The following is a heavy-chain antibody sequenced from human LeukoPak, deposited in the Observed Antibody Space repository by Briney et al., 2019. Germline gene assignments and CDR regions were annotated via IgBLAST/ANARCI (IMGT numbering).Heavy chain of an antibody. CDR1: GYTFTSYD. CDR2: MNPNSGNT. V-gene: IGHV1-8*01. J-gene: IGHJ6*02. CDR3: ARAIGVLRFLEWLPRAYYYYGMDV. D-gene: IGHD3-3*01. Sequence: ASVTVSCKASGYTFTSYDINWVRQATGQGLEWMGWMNPNSGNTGYAQKFQGRVTMTRNTSISTAYMELSSLRSEDTAVYYCARAIGVLRFLEWLPRAYYYYGMDVWGQGTTVTVSS.